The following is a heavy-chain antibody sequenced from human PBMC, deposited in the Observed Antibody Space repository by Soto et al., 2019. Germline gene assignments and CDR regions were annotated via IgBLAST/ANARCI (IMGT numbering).Heavy chain of an antibody. V-gene: IGHV3-30-3*01. D-gene: IGHD6-13*01. CDR2: ISYDGSNK. CDR1: GFTFSSYA. J-gene: IGHJ4*02. CDR3: ARVVGQQLGPIDC. Sequence: PGGSLRLSCAASGFTFSSYAMHWVRQAPGKGLEWVAVISYDGSNKYYADSVKGRFTISRDNSKNTLYLQMNSLRAEDTAVYYCARVVGQQLGPIDCWGQGTLVTVSS.